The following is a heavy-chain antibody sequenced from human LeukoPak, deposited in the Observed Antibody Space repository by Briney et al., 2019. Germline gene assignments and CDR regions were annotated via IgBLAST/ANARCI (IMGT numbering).Heavy chain of an antibody. CDR2: IYYSGST. V-gene: IGHV4-59*01. J-gene: IGHJ4*02. D-gene: IGHD6-19*01. Sequence: SETLSLTCAVSGGSISYSYWNWIRQSPGRGLEWIGYIYYSGSTNYNPSLKSRVTISVDTSKNQFSLTVNSVTAADTAVYYCARSGTSSGWPYFDYWGQGILVIVSS. CDR3: ARSGTSSGWPYFDY. CDR1: GGSISYSY.